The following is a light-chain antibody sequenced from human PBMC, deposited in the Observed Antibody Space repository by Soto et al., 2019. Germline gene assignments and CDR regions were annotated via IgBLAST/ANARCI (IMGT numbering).Light chain of an antibody. CDR2: GAS. CDR1: QTVNNNY. V-gene: IGKV3-20*01. CDR3: QQYGSSRWT. J-gene: IGKJ1*01. Sequence: EIVLTQSPGTLSLSPGERATLSCRASQTVNNNYVAWYQQKPGQAPRLLIYGASSRATGIPDRFSGSGSGTDFTLTISRLEPEDFAVYYCQQYGSSRWTFGQGTKVDIK.